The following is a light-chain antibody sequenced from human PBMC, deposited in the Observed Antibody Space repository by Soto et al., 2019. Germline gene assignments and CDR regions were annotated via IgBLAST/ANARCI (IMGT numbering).Light chain of an antibody. J-gene: IGKJ4*01. CDR3: QQYESSPLT. CDR1: QRVSSGF. Sequence: EIVLTQSPDTLSLSPGERATLSCRASQRVSSGFLAWYQQKPGQAPRLLIYRASTRATGIPDRFTGGGSGTDFTLTISRLEPEDFAVYYCQQYESSPLTFGGGTKVEIK. CDR2: RAS. V-gene: IGKV3-20*01.